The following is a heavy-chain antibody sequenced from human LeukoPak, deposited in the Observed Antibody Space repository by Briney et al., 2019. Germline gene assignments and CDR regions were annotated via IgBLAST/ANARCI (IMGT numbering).Heavy chain of an antibody. CDR2: INHSGRT. V-gene: IGHV4-34*01. Sequence: SETLSLTCGVYGGSFSDYFWGWIRQPPGKGLEWIGEINHSGRTYYNPSLKSRVTISVDTSKNQFSLNLSSVTAADTAVYYCARDVVVVPAAIHYGMDVWGQGTTVTASS. D-gene: IGHD2-2*01. CDR1: GGSFSDYF. CDR3: ARDVVVVPAAIHYGMDV. J-gene: IGHJ6*02.